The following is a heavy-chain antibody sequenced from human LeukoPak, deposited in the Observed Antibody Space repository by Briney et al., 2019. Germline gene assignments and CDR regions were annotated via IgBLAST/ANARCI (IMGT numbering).Heavy chain of an antibody. Sequence: SETLSLTCTVSTDSISSGNYYWSWIRQPPGKGLERIGYIYYSGNTNYNPSLKSRVTISVDTSKNQFSLKLSSVTAADTAVYYCARRMATIDDAFDIWGQGTMVTVSS. D-gene: IGHD5-24*01. CDR2: IYYSGNT. CDR3: ARRMATIDDAFDI. J-gene: IGHJ3*02. V-gene: IGHV4-61*01. CDR1: TDSISSGNYY.